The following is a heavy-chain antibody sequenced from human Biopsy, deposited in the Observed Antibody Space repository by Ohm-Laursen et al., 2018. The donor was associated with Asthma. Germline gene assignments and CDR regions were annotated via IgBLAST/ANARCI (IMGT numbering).Heavy chain of an antibody. Sequence: SLRLSCAASGFMFRSFGMHWVRQAPGKGLEWVAVISYDGNHKFYEDSVKGRFTISRDNSKDTLYLQMNSLRTEDTAVYYCAKRRGYSGHDNDYWGQGTLVIVSP. CDR3: AKRRGYSGHDNDY. J-gene: IGHJ4*02. V-gene: IGHV3-30*18. CDR2: ISYDGNHK. CDR1: GFMFRSFG. D-gene: IGHD5-12*01.